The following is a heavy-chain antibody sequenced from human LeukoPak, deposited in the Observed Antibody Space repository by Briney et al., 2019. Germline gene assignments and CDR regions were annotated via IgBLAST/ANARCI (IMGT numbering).Heavy chain of an antibody. J-gene: IGHJ4*02. CDR2: INAGNGNT. D-gene: IGHD4-17*01. CDR3: ARGRPVHYGDYAGRHYFDY. Sequence: ASVKVSCKASGYTFTSYAMHWVRQAPGQRLEWMGWINAGNGNTKYSQEFQGRVTITRDTSASTAYMELSSLRSEGMAVYYCARGRPVHYGDYAGRHYFDYWGQGTLVTVSS. V-gene: IGHV1-3*03. CDR1: GYTFTSYA.